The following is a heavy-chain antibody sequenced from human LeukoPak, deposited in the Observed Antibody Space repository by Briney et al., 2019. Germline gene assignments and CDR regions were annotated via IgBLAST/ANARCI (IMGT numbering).Heavy chain of an antibody. Sequence: PGGSLTLSCAASGFTFRGYSTNWVRQAPGKGLEWVSYISSSSSTIYYADSVKGRFTISRDNAKNSLYLQMNSLRDEDTAVYYCARDPGYGSGNLDYWGQGTLVTVSS. CDR2: ISSSSSTI. D-gene: IGHD3-10*01. CDR1: GFTFRGYS. CDR3: ARDPGYGSGNLDY. V-gene: IGHV3-48*02. J-gene: IGHJ4*02.